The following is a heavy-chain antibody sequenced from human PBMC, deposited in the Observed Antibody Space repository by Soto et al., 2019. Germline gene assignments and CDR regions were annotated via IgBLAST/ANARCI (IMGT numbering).Heavy chain of an antibody. D-gene: IGHD3-22*01. CDR3: ARGAATKVVVVMDDAFEI. J-gene: IGHJ3*02. V-gene: IGHV1-69*12. CDR1: GATLNTFINYG. Sequence: QVQLVQSGAEVKKPGSSVKVSCKASGATLNTFINYGITWVRQAPGQGLEWMGGIIPVFGTANYAQKFQGRVTLRADESTRADYMELSSLRSEETAVYYCARGAATKVVVVMDDAFEIWGQGTMVTVSS. CDR2: IIPVFGTA.